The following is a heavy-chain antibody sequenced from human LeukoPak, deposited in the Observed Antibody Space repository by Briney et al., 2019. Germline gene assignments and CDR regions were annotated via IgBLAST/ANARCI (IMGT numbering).Heavy chain of an antibody. V-gene: IGHV3-33*01. CDR1: GFTFSSYD. D-gene: IGHD2-2*01. CDR2: IWSDGSNK. Sequence: PGRSLRLSCAASGFTFSSYDMHWVRQAPGRGLEWVALIWSDGSNKYYADSVKGRFTISRDNAKNTLYLQMNSLRAEDTAVYYCARPVISCSSHSCFAYAFDIWVQGTMVTVSS. CDR3: ARPVISCSSHSCFAYAFDI. J-gene: IGHJ3*02.